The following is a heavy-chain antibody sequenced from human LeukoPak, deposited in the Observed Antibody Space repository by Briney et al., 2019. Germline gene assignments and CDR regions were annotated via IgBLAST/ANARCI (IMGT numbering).Heavy chain of an antibody. D-gene: IGHD5-12*01. CDR2: ISWNSGSI. J-gene: IGHJ3*02. CDR3: AKDMGLRVKDDGFDI. CDR1: GFTFDDYA. Sequence: PGGSLRLSCAASGFTFDDYAMRWVRQGPGKGLEWVSGISWNSGSIGYADSVKGRFTISRDNAKNSLYLQMNSLRAEDTALYYCAKDMGLRVKDDGFDIWGQGTMVTVST. V-gene: IGHV3-9*01.